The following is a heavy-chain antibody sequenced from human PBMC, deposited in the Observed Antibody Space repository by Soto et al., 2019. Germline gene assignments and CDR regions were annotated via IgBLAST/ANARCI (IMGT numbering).Heavy chain of an antibody. V-gene: IGHV4-31*03. CDR2: IYYSGST. J-gene: IGHJ3*02. CDR3: ATRARYSYDDRAFDI. Sequence: SETLSLTCTVSGGSISSGGYYWSWIRQHPGKGLEWIGYIYYSGSTYYNPSLKSRVTISVDTSKNQFSLKLSSVTAADTAVYYCATRARYSYDDRAFDIWGQGTMVTVSS. D-gene: IGHD5-18*01. CDR1: GGSISSGGYY.